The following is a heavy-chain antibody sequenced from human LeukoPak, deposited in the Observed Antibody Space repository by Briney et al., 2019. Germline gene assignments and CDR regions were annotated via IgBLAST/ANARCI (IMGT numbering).Heavy chain of an antibody. V-gene: IGHV1-69*06. D-gene: IGHD3-16*02. J-gene: IGHJ6*04. CDR3: ARGNDYVWGSYRYTIQVAAPYYYYYGMDV. CDR2: IIPIFGTA. Sequence: GASVKVSRKASGGTFSSYAISWVRQAPGQGLEWMGGIIPIFGTAKYAQKFQGRVTITADKSTSTAYMELSSLRSEDTAVYYCARGNDYVWGSYRYTIQVAAPYYYYYGMDVWGKGTTVTVSS. CDR1: GGTFSSYA.